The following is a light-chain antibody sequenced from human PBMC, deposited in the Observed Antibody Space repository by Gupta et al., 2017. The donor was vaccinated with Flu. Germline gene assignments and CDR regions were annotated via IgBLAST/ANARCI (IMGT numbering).Light chain of an antibody. CDR3: QHYGSSIFT. V-gene: IGKV3-20*01. CDR2: AAS. Sequence: IVLTQSPGTLSLSPGERATLSCRASQSVSSSSLAWYQQKPGQAPRLLIYAASSRATGIPDRFSGSRSGTDFTLTISRLEPEDFAVYYCQHYGSSIFTFGPGTKVDIK. J-gene: IGKJ3*01. CDR1: QSVSSSS.